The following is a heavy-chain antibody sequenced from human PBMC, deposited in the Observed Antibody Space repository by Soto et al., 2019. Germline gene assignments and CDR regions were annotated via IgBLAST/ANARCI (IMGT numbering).Heavy chain of an antibody. V-gene: IGHV3-23*01. CDR2: ISGSGDST. Sequence: GSLRLSCAASGFTFSSFGMSWVRQAPGKGLEWVSGISGSGDSTYYADSVKGRFTISRDNSKNTLYLQMNSLRAEDTAVYYCAKGVPGIAVAGTGYFQHWGQGTLVTVSS. J-gene: IGHJ1*01. D-gene: IGHD6-19*01. CDR1: GFTFSSFG. CDR3: AKGVPGIAVAGTGYFQH.